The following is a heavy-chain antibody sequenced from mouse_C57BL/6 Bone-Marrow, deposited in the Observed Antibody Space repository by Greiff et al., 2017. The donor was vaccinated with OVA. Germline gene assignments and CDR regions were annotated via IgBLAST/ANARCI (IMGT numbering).Heavy chain of an antibody. CDR1: GYSITSGYY. V-gene: IGHV3-6*01. CDR3: ATSGY. Sequence: EVKLMESGPGLVKPSQSLSLTCSVTGYSITSGYYWNWIRQFPGNKLEWIGYISYDGSNNYNPSLKNRISITRDTSKNQFFLKLNSVTTEDTATYYCATSGYWGQGTTLTVSS. J-gene: IGHJ2*01. CDR2: ISYDGSN.